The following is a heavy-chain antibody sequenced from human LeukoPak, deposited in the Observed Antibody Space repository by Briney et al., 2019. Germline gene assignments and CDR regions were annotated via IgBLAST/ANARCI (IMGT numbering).Heavy chain of an antibody. J-gene: IGHJ3*02. CDR3: AKFPNAFDI. CDR1: GFTFSSYA. Sequence: GGSLRLSCVASGFTFSSYAMSWVRQAPGKGLEWVSAISGSGGSTYYADSVQGRFTISRDNSKNTLHLQMNSLRAEDTAVYYCAKFPNAFDIWGQGTMVTVPS. V-gene: IGHV3-23*01. CDR2: ISGSGGST.